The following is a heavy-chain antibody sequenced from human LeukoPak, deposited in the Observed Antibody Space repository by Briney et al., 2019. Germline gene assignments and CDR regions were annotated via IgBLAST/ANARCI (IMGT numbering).Heavy chain of an antibody. D-gene: IGHD6-19*01. Sequence: PSETLSLTCTVSGGSISSYYWSWIRQPPGKGLEWIGYIYYSGSTNYNPSLKSRVTISVDTSKNQFSLKLSSVTAADTAVYYCASQSSGWYDFAFDIWGQGTMVTVSS. CDR3: ASQSSGWYDFAFDI. CDR2: IYYSGST. CDR1: GGSISSYY. J-gene: IGHJ3*02. V-gene: IGHV4-59*08.